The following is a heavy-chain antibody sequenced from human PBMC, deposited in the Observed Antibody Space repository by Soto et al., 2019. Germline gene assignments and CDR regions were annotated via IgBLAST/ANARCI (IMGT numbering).Heavy chain of an antibody. CDR1: GGSIISGY. D-gene: IGHD2-15*01. V-gene: IGHV4-59*01. CDR2: TSYSGNT. J-gene: IGHJ4*02. CDR3: AGLRGYAGSPIDY. Sequence: ETLSLTCTVSGGSIISGYWSWIRQPPGKGLEWIGYTSYSGNTNYNPSLKSRVTMSVDTPKNQFSLRLSSVTTADTAVYYCAGLRGYAGSPIDYWGQGTLVTVSS.